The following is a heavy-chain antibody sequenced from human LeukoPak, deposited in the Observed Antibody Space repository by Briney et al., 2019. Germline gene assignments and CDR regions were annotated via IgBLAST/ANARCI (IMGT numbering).Heavy chain of an antibody. CDR1: GYTFTSYA. J-gene: IGHJ3*02. CDR2: ISAYNGDT. V-gene: IGHV1-18*01. CDR3: ARELSLVTVGYYDAFDM. D-gene: IGHD1-26*01. Sequence: ASVKGSCKASGYTFTSYAISWVRQAPGQGLELMGWISAYNGDTNYAQKLQGRVTMTTDTSTTTAYMELRSLKSDVTAVYYCARELSLVTVGYYDAFDMWGQGTMVTVSS.